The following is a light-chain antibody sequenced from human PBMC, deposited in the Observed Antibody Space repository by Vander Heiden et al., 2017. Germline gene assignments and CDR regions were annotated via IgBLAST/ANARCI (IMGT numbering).Light chain of an antibody. CDR3: SSYAGSYSWV. CDR2: EVN. CDR1: SSDVGAYNY. J-gene: IGLJ3*02. V-gene: IGLV2-8*01. Sequence: QSALTQPPSASGSPGQSITIPCTATSSDVGAYNYVPWYQQHPGKAPKLMIYEVNKRPAGVPDRFSGSKSGNAASLTVSGLQAEDEADFYCSSYAGSYSWVFGGGTKLTVL.